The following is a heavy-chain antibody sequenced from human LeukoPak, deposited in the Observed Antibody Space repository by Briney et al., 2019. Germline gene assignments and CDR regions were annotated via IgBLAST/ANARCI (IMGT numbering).Heavy chain of an antibody. CDR2: IKLDGSEK. V-gene: IGHV3-7*03. D-gene: IGHD6-13*01. Sequence: GGSLRLSCAASGFTFSSYWMSWVRQAPGKGLEWVANIKLDGSEKNYVDSVKGRFTISRDNTKNSLYLQMNSLRVEDTAVFYCARSGYSSSWYSYWGQGTLVTVSS. CDR1: GFTFSSYW. J-gene: IGHJ4*02. CDR3: ARSGYSSSWYSY.